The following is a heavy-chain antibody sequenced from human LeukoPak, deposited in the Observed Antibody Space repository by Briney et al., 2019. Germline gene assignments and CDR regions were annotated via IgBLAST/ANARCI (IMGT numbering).Heavy chain of an antibody. J-gene: IGHJ4*02. Sequence: GGSLRLSCAASGFTVSSNYMSWVRQAPGKGLEWVSVIYSGGSTYYADSVKGRFTISRDDSRGMVYLQMNSLSAEDTAVYYCARSGLATCHYWGQGTLVTVSS. CDR2: IYSGGST. CDR1: GFTVSSNY. D-gene: IGHD3-10*01. CDR3: ARSGLATCHY. V-gene: IGHV3-53*01.